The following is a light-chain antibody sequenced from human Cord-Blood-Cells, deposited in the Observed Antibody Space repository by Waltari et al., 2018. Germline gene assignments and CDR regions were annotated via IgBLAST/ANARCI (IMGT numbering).Light chain of an antibody. CDR3: CSYAGSSTWV. CDR2: EGS. CDR1: SSDVGSYNL. Sequence: QSALTQPASVSGSPGQSITISCTGTSSDVGSYNLVSCYQQHPCKAPKLMIYEGSKRPSGVSNRFSGSKSGNTASLTISGLQAEDEADYYCCSYAGSSTWVFGGGTKLTVL. J-gene: IGLJ3*02. V-gene: IGLV2-23*01.